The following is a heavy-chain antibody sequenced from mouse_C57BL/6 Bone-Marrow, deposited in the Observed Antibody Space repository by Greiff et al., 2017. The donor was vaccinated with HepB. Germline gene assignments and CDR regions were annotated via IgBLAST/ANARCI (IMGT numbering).Heavy chain of an antibody. J-gene: IGHJ3*01. D-gene: IGHD1-1*02. CDR2: IDPSDSET. CDR1: GYTFTSYW. CDR3: ARGGSYDWFAY. V-gene: IGHV1-52*01. Sequence: QVQLQQPGAELVRPGSSVKLSCKASGYTFTSYWMHWVNPRPIQGLEWIGNIDPSDSETHYNQKFKDKATLTVDKSSSTAYMQLSSLTSEDSAVYYCARGGSYDWFAYWGQGTLVTVSA.